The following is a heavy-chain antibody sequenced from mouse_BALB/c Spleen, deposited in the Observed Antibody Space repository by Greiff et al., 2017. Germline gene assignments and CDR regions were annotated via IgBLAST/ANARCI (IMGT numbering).Heavy chain of an antibody. CDR2: IWSGGST. D-gene: IGHD2-3*01. V-gene: IGHV2-2*02. CDR1: GFSLTSYG. J-gene: IGHJ4*01. CDR3: ARWGGWLLHYYAMDY. Sequence: VKLQESGPGLVQPSQSLSITCTVSGFSLTSYGVHWVRQSPGKGLEWLGVIWSGGSTDYNAAFISRLSISKDNSKSQVFFKMNSLQANDTAIYYCARWGGWLLHYYAMDYWGQGTSVTVSS.